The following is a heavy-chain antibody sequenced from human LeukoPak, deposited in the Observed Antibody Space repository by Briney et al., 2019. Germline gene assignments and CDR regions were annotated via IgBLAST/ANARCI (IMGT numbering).Heavy chain of an antibody. CDR3: AKVLAAAGPFDY. J-gene: IGHJ4*02. V-gene: IGHV3-7*03. CDR2: IKQDGSDK. CDR1: GFTFSNYW. Sequence: GGSLRLSCAASGFTFSNYWMTWVRQAPGKGLEWVANIKQDGSDKYYVDSVKGRSTISRDNAKNSLYLQMNSLRAEDTALYYCAKVLAAAGPFDYWGQGTLVTVSS. D-gene: IGHD6-13*01.